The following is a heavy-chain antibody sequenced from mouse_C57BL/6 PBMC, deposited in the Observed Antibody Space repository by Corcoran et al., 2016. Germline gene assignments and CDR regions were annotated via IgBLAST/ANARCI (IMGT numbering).Heavy chain of an antibody. CDR1: GYTFTDYY. CDR2: INPNNGGT. J-gene: IGHJ2*01. D-gene: IGHD2-14*01. CDR3: AVNSNRDY. V-gene: IGHV1-26*01. Sequence: EVQLQQSGPELVKPGASVKISCKASGYTFTDYYMNWVKQSHGKSLEWIGDINPNNGGTSYNQKFKGKATLTVDKSSSTAYMELRSLTSEDSAVYYCAVNSNRDYWGQGTTLTVSS.